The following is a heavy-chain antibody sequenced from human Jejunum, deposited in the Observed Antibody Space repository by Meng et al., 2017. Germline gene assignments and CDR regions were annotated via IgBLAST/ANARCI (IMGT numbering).Heavy chain of an antibody. CDR3: ARGGKYSFDY. J-gene: IGHJ4*02. CDR1: GDPVSNNIVA. V-gene: IGHV6-1*01. D-gene: IGHD1-26*01. Sequence: SQTLSLTCAISGDPVSNNIVAWNWIRQSPSRGLEWLGRTYYRSKWFNEYASSVTSRITVNPDTSKNQFSLQLNSVTPEDTAVYYCARGGKYSFDYWGQGALVTVSS. CDR2: TYYRSKWFN.